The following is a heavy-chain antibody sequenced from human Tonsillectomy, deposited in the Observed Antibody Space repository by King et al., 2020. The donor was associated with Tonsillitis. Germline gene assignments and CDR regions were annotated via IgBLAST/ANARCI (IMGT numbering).Heavy chain of an antibody. CDR1: GFTFSSYD. J-gene: IGHJ4*02. Sequence: VQLVESGGGVVQPGRSLRLSCAASGFTFSSYDIHWVRQAPGKGLEWVAVISYDGSYKYYADPVQGRFTISRDNSKNTLYLQMNSLRAEDTAVYYCARDRDDYIFDYWGQGTLVTVSS. CDR3: ARDRDDYIFDY. D-gene: IGHD4/OR15-4a*01. V-gene: IGHV3-33*05. CDR2: ISYDGSYK.